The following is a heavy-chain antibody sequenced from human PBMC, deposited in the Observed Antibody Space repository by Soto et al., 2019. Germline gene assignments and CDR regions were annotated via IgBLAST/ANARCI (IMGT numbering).Heavy chain of an antibody. Sequence: PSCSLSLTCAVCSGSIGTSAYYWSWIRQAPGKGLEWIGSINHSGNTYLSPSLKDRVTMSVDTSKNSFSLKLRSATAADTGLYYCSRRAPEGFDPWGQGTLVTVSS. CDR3: SRRAPEGFDP. J-gene: IGHJ5*02. CDR1: SGSIGTSAYY. V-gene: IGHV4-39*01. CDR2: INHSGNT.